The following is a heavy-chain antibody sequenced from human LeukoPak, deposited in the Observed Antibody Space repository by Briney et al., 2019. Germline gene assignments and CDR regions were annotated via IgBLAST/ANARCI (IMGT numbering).Heavy chain of an antibody. CDR1: GGTFSSYA. CDR3: ARGDYDILTGYSPSYYFDY. Sequence: ASVKVSCKASGGTFSSYAISWVRQAPGQGLEWMGGIIPIFGTANYAQKFQGRVTITADESTSTAYMELRSLRSDDTAVYYCARGDYDILTGYSPSYYFDYWGQGTLVTVSS. D-gene: IGHD3-9*01. CDR2: IIPIFGTA. J-gene: IGHJ4*02. V-gene: IGHV1-69*13.